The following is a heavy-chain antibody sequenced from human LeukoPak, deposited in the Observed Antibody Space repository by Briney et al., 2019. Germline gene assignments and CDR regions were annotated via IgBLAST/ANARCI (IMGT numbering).Heavy chain of an antibody. J-gene: IGHJ4*02. Sequence: GGSLRLSCAASGFTFSSYSLNWVRQAPGKGLEWVSSISSSSSYIYYADSVKGRFTISRDNAKNSLYLQMNSLRAEDTAVYDCARDGFTMVRGVIRNFDYWGQGTLVTVSS. CDR2: ISSSSSYI. D-gene: IGHD3-10*01. V-gene: IGHV3-21*01. CDR3: ARDGFTMVRGVIRNFDY. CDR1: GFTFSSYS.